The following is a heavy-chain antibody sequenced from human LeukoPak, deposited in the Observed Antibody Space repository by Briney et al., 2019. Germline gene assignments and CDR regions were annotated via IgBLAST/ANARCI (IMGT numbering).Heavy chain of an antibody. CDR1: GFTFSSYA. J-gene: IGHJ4*02. CDR2: ISGSGGST. V-gene: IGHV3-23*01. Sequence: PGGSLRLSCAASGFTFSSYAMSWVRQAPGKGLEWVSAISGSGGSTYYADSVKGLFTISRDNSKNTLYLQMNSLRAEDTAVYYCASSPPGIAAAGIGYWGQGTLVTVSS. D-gene: IGHD6-13*01. CDR3: ASSPPGIAAAGIGY.